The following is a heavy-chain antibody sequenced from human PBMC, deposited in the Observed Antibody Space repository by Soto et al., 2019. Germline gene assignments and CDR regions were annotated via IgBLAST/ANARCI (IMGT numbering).Heavy chain of an antibody. J-gene: IGHJ3*02. CDR2: IKSKTDGGTT. V-gene: IGHV3-15*07. CDR1: GFTFSNAW. D-gene: IGHD3-22*01. CDR3: TTNLPYYYDSSGPSDAFDI. Sequence: GGSLRLSCAASGFTFSNAWMNWVRQAPGKGLEWVGRIKSKTDGGTTDYAAPVKGRFTISRDDSKNTLYLQMNSLKTEDTAVYYCTTNLPYYYDSSGPSDAFDIWGQGTMVTVSS.